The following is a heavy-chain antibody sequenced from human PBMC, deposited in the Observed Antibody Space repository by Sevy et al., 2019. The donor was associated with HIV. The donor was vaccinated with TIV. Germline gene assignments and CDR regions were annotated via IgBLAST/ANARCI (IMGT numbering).Heavy chain of an antibody. Sequence: GGSLRLSCAASGFTVSDNYMAWVRLAPGKGLEWVSLIDSDGSAYYADSVKGRFTISRENVKNTLYLQINALRAEDTGLYFCARDRYYDASGYYYYYYGMDVWGQGTTVTVSS. CDR1: GFTVSDNY. D-gene: IGHD3-22*01. V-gene: IGHV3-66*01. CDR2: IDSDGSA. CDR3: ARDRYYDASGYYYYYYGMDV. J-gene: IGHJ6*02.